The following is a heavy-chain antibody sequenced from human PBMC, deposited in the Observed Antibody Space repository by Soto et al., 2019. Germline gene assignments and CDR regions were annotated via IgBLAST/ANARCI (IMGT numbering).Heavy chain of an antibody. CDR1: GGSFSGYY. J-gene: IGHJ3*02. Sequence: QVQLQQWGAGLLKPSETLSLTCAVYGGSFSGYYWSWIRQPPGKGLEWIGEINHSGSTNYNPSLKSRVHISVDTSTDHFSLKLSSVTAADTAVYYCARAPGLLGITMVRGVISDAFDIWGQGTMVTVSS. CDR2: INHSGST. V-gene: IGHV4-34*01. CDR3: ARAPGLLGITMVRGVISDAFDI. D-gene: IGHD3-10*01.